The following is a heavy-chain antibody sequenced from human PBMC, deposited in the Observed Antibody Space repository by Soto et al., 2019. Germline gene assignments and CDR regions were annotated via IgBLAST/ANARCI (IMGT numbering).Heavy chain of an antibody. CDR1: GGSISSDY. CDR2: IYYSGST. D-gene: IGHD4-17*01. V-gene: IGHV4-59*01. J-gene: IGHJ4*02. CDR3: ARGLGTYGDSEFDY. Sequence: SETLSLTCTVSGGSISSDYWSWIRQPPGKGLEWIGYIYYSGSTNYNPSLKSRVTISVDTSKNQFSLKLSSVTAADTAVYYCARGLGTYGDSEFDYWGQGTLVTVSS.